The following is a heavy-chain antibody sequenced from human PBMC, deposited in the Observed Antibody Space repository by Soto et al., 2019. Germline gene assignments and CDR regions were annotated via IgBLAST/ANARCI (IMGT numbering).Heavy chain of an antibody. CDR2: INGDGSST. V-gene: IGHV3-74*01. D-gene: IGHD6-6*01. J-gene: IGHJ3*02. Sequence: GGSLRLSCAASGFTFRRYWVHWVRQASGKGLVWVSRINGDGSSTSYADSVKGRFTISRDNAKNTLYLQMNSLRAEDTAVYYYVRLVERSEIASDIWGQAILLTVSS. CDR3: VRLVERSEIASDI. CDR1: GFTFRRYW.